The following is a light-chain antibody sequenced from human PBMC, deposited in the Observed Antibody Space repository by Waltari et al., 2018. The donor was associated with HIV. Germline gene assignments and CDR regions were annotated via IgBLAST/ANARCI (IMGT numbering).Light chain of an antibody. CDR3: HVWDRSSDHHV. CDR2: NAS. V-gene: IGLV3-21*02. Sequence: SYVLTQPPSVSVAPGQTARITCGGNNIGSKRVHWYQQKAGQAPVLVVYNASDRPSGIPKRFSGSNSGNTATLTISRVEAGDEADYYCHVWDRSSDHHVFGTGTKVTVL. CDR1: NIGSKR. J-gene: IGLJ1*01.